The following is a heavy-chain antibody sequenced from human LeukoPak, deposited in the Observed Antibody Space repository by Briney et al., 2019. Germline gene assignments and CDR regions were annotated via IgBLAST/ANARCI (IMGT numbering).Heavy chain of an antibody. CDR2: VFHSGNT. CDR3: ARDRSVGVLPAPPFDF. Sequence: SETLSLTCTVSGGSISSYYWGWIRQPPGKGLEWVGSVFHSGNTYYNPSLKSRLTISADTSKNQFSLTLTSVTAADTAVYYCARDRSVGVLPAPPFDFWGQGTLVTVSS. CDR1: GGSISSYY. V-gene: IGHV4-38-2*02. D-gene: IGHD6-6*01. J-gene: IGHJ4*02.